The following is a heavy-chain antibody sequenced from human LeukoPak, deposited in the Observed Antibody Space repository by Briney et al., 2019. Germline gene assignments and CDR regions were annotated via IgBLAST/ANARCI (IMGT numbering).Heavy chain of an antibody. CDR3: ARLGCGSTSCYKIWFDP. Sequence: KPSETLSLTCAVSGFSISSGDYWGWIRQPPGKGPGGIGTIYHTGTTYYNPSLKSRVTIPVDTSSNQFSLRLSSVTAADTAVYYCARLGCGSTSCYKIWFDPWGQGTLVTVSS. V-gene: IGHV4-38-2*01. D-gene: IGHD2-2*02. CDR1: GFSISSGDY. J-gene: IGHJ5*02. CDR2: IYHTGTT.